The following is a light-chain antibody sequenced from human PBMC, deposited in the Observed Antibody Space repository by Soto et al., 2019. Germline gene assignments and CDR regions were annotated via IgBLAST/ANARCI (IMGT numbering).Light chain of an antibody. Sequence: EIVLTQSPGTLSLSPGERATLSCRASQTVGRNYLAWYQQKPGQTPRLLIHGASNRATGIPDRISGSGSGTDFTLIISRLEPEEFAVYYCQQYADSPLTFGGGTKVEIK. J-gene: IGKJ4*01. V-gene: IGKV3-20*01. CDR2: GAS. CDR3: QQYADSPLT. CDR1: QTVGRNY.